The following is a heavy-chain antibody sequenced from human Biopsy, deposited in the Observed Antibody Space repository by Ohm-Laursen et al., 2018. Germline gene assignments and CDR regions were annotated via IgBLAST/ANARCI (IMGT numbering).Heavy chain of an antibody. V-gene: IGHV3-23*01. Sequence: SLRLSCTASGFILNNYGLSWVRQAPGKGLERVSAIRGSGLTTFYTDSVKGRFTISRDNSKNTLSLQMNSLRAEDMAIYYCTCRYGDSPLWGQGTMVTVSS. J-gene: IGHJ3*01. CDR1: GFILNNYG. D-gene: IGHD4-17*01. CDR3: TCRYGDSPL. CDR2: IRGSGLTT.